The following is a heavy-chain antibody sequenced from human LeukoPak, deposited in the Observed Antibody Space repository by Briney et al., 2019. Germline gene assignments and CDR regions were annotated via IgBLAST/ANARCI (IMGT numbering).Heavy chain of an antibody. D-gene: IGHD3-10*01. V-gene: IGHV1-24*01. CDR1: GYTLTELS. Sequence: GASVKVSCKVSGYTLTELSMHWVRQAPGKGLEWMGGFDPEDGETIYAQKFRGRVTMTEDTSTDTAYMELSSLRSEDTAVYYCATDPLWFGELYADYWGQGTLVTVSS. J-gene: IGHJ4*02. CDR3: ATDPLWFGELYADY. CDR2: FDPEDGET.